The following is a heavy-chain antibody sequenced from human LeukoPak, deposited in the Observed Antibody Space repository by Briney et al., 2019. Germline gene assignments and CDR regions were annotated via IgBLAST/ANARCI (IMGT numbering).Heavy chain of an antibody. CDR3: AKDQGSSGAGISAY. V-gene: IGHV3-23*01. Sequence: GGSLRLSCAASGFTFSNYSMSWVRQAPGEGLEWVSNIRGSGSGKYYVDSVKGRFTISRDNSKNSLYLQMNSLRAEDTAVYYCAKDQGSSGAGISAYSGQGTLVPVSS. CDR1: GFTFSNYS. J-gene: IGHJ4*02. CDR2: IRGSGSGK. D-gene: IGHD6-19*01.